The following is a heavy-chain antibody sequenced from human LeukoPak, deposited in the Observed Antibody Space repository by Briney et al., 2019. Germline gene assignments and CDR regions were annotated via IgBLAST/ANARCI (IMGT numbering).Heavy chain of an antibody. D-gene: IGHD6-13*01. V-gene: IGHV1-46*01. Sequence: GASVKVSCKASGYTFTSYYMHWVRQAPGQGLEWMGIINPSGGSTSYAQKFQGRVTMTRDTSTSTVYMELSSLRSEDTAVYYCARDMRAAAGTAPMDVWGKGTTVTVSS. CDR2: INPSGGST. CDR3: ARDMRAAAGTAPMDV. CDR1: GYTFTSYY. J-gene: IGHJ6*04.